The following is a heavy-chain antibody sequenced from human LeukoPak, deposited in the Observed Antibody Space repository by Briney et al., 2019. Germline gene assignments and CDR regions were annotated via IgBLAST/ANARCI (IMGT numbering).Heavy chain of an antibody. D-gene: IGHD3-3*01. Sequence: GGSLRLSCAASGFTFSSYSMNWVRQAPGKGLEWVSYISSSSSTIYYADSVKGRFTISRDNAKNSLYLQMSSLRAEDTAVYYCARGRSGYYFNWGQGTLVTVSS. CDR1: GFTFSSYS. CDR2: ISSSSSTI. CDR3: ARGRSGYYFN. V-gene: IGHV3-48*01. J-gene: IGHJ4*02.